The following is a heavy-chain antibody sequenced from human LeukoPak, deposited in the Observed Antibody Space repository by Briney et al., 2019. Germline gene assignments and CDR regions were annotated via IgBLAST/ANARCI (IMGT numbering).Heavy chain of an antibody. D-gene: IGHD3-16*01. CDR3: ARDLDYYYMDV. CDR1: GGSISSYY. J-gene: IGHJ6*03. V-gene: IGHV4-59*01. CDR2: IYYSGST. Sequence: SETLSLTCTVSGGSISSYYWSWFRQPPGKGLEWIGYIYYSGSTNYNPSLKSRVTISVDTSKNQFSLKLSSVTAADTAVYYCARDLDYYYMDVWGKGTTVTVSS.